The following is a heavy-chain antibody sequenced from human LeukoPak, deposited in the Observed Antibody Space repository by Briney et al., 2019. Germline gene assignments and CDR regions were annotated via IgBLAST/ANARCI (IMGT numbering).Heavy chain of an antibody. CDR1: SCSISSYY. V-gene: IGHV4-4*07. Sequence: SETLSRTCTGYSCSISSYYWSWIRQPAGKGLEWIGRIYTSGVTHYNPSLDSRVTMSVDTSKNQFSLKLRSVTAADTAMYYCAREWTGYCNGGSCPFHMDVWGKGTTVTVSS. D-gene: IGHD2-15*01. CDR3: AREWTGYCNGGSCPFHMDV. CDR2: IYTSGVT. J-gene: IGHJ6*03.